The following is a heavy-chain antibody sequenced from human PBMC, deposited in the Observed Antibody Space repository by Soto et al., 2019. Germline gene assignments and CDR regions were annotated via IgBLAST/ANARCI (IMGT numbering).Heavy chain of an antibody. CDR3: ARRVGSGWYYGDFDY. V-gene: IGHV5-51*01. D-gene: IGHD6-19*01. J-gene: IGHJ4*02. CDR2: IYPGDSDT. CDR1: GYSFTSYW. Sequence: GESLKISCKGSGYSFTSYWIGWVRQMPGKGLEWMGIIYPGDSDTRYSPSFQGQVTISADKSISTAYLQWSSLKASDTAMYYCARRVGSGWYYGDFDYWGQGTLVTVSS.